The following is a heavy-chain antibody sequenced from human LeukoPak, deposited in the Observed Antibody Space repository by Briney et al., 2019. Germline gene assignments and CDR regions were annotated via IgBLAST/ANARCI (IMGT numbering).Heavy chain of an antibody. CDR3: ARRPGSRQDY. J-gene: IGHJ4*02. Sequence: PSETLSLTCAVYGGSFSGYYWSWIRQPPGKGLEWIGEINHSGSTNYNPSLKSRVTISVDTSKNQFSLKLKSVTAADTAVYYCARRPGSRQDYWGQGTLVTVSS. CDR2: INHSGST. CDR1: GGSFSGYY. V-gene: IGHV4-34*01. D-gene: IGHD3-10*01.